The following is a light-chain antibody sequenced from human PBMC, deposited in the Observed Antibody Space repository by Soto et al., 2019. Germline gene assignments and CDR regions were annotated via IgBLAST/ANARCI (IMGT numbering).Light chain of an antibody. CDR2: KVS. CDR1: PSLDRY. CDR3: QQYIWKNDYSWT. J-gene: IGKJ1*01. Sequence: DIQMTQSPSTLSASVGDRVTITCRASPSLDRYLAWYQQKPGKAPKLLIYKVSTLESGVPSRFSGSGSGTEFTLTISSLHSDDFATYYCQQYIWKNDYSWTFGRGTKVESK. V-gene: IGKV1-5*03.